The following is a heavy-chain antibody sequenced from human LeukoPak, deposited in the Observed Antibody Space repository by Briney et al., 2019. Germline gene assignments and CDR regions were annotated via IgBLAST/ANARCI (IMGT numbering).Heavy chain of an antibody. J-gene: IGHJ5*02. D-gene: IGHD2-8*01. CDR3: ARDIVHKWFGP. V-gene: IGHV4-31*03. CDR1: GDSISSGGYY. CDR2: IYYSGST. Sequence: PSETLSLTCTVSGDSISSGGYYWSWIRQHPGKGLEWIGYIYYSGSTYYNPSLKSRVTISVDTSKNQFSLKLSSVTAADTAVYYCARDIVHKWFGPWGQGTLVTVSS.